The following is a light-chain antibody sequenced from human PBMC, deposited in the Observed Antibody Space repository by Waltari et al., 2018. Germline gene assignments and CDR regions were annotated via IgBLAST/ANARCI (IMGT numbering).Light chain of an antibody. CDR2: DVT. V-gene: IGLV2-11*01. CDR3: GSYAGSPYG. CDR1: SDDVGGFDY. Sequence: QSALTQPRSVSGSPGQSVTISCTGTSDDVGGFDYVSWYQQHTVKAPEVIIYDVTKRPSGVPHRFSGSKSGNTASLTISGLQAEDDADYYCGSYAGSPYGFGTGTKVTVL. J-gene: IGLJ1*01.